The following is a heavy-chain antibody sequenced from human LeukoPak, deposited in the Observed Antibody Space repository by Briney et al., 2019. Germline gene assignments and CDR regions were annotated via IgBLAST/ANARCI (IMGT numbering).Heavy chain of an antibody. CDR3: ARDVYYSLDP. CDR1: GFTFNIYW. D-gene: IGHD3-22*01. Sequence: SGGSLRLSCEASGFTFNIYWMNWVRLAPGKGLVSVSRIHSDGTTTSYADPVKGRFTISRDNAKNTVYLQMNNLRAEDTAVYFCARDVYYSLDPWGQGTQVTVSS. V-gene: IGHV3-74*01. J-gene: IGHJ5*02. CDR2: IHSDGTTT.